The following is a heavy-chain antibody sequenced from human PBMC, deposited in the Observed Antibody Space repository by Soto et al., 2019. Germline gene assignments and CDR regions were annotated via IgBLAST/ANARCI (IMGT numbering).Heavy chain of an antibody. Sequence: GGSLRLSCAASGFTFSNAWMSWVRQAQGKGLEWVGRIKSKTDGGTTDYAAPVKGRFTISRDDSKNTLYLQMNSLKTEDTAVYYCTTEKLSNYYYMDVWGKGTTVTVSS. CDR1: GFTFSNAW. CDR2: IKSKTDGGTT. V-gene: IGHV3-15*01. J-gene: IGHJ6*03. CDR3: TTEKLSNYYYMDV.